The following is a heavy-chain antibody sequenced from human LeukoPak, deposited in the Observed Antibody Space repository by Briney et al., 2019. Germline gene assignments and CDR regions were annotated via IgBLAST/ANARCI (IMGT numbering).Heavy chain of an antibody. CDR1: GFTFSDSA. J-gene: IGHJ4*02. V-gene: IGHV3-73*01. CDR2: IRTQANNDAT. D-gene: IGHD3-9*01. CDR3: AGDYNSLTGLNY. Sequence: GGSLKLSCAASGFTFSDSAMHWVRQASGKELEWLGRIRTQANNDATAYGASVKGRFIISRDDSRNTAYLQMNSLKTEDTAVYYCAGDYNSLTGLNYWGQGTLVTVSS.